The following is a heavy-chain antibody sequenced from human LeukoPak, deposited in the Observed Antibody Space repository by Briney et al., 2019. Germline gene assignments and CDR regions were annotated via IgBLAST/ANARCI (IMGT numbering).Heavy chain of an antibody. CDR2: MTSNSNYI. CDR3: ARVNTRSFDF. Sequence: GGSLRLSCAASGFTFSDYAMTWVRQAPGKGLEWVSCMTSNSNYIYYADSVKGRFTISRDNAKNSLYLQMNSLRAEDTAVYYCARVNTRSFDFWGQGTLVTVSS. V-gene: IGHV3-21*01. CDR1: GFTFSDYA. J-gene: IGHJ4*02.